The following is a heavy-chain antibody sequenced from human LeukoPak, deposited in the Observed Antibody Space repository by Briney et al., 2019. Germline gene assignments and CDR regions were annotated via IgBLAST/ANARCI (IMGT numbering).Heavy chain of an antibody. D-gene: IGHD5-18*01. J-gene: IGHJ5*02. Sequence: GGSLRLSCAASGFTFSSYSMDWVRQSPGKGLEWVSSISSSSSYVNYADSVKGRFTISRDHDKHSLDLQMNSLRAEDTAVYYCARGTATVTGWFDPWGQGTLVTVSS. CDR3: ARGTATVTGWFDP. CDR2: ISSSSSYV. V-gene: IGHV3-21*01. CDR1: GFTFSSYS.